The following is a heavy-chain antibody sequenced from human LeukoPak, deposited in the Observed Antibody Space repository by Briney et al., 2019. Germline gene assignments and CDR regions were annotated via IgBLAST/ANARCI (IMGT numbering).Heavy chain of an antibody. CDR3: ARGSLSSARRGSYYFDY. D-gene: IGHD2-2*01. V-gene: IGHV4-31*03. CDR2: IYYSGST. J-gene: IGHJ4*02. Sequence: PSETLSLTCTVSGGSISSGGYYWSWIRQHPGKGLEWIGCIYYSGSTYYNPSLKSRVTISVDRSKNQFSLKLSSVTAADTAVYYCARGSLSSARRGSYYFDYWGQGTLVTVSS. CDR1: GGSISSGGYY.